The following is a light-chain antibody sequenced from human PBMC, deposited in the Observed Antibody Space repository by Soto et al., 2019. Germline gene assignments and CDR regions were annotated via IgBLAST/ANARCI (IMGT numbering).Light chain of an antibody. V-gene: IGKV1-5*01. J-gene: IGKJ4*01. Sequence: DIQLTQSPSFLSASVGDRVTITCRASQSISSWLTWYQQKPGEAPKVLIYDASSLGSGVPSRFSGSGSGTKFTLTISSLQPDDFATYYCQQYNSFPLTFGGGTKVDIK. CDR1: QSISSW. CDR3: QQYNSFPLT. CDR2: DAS.